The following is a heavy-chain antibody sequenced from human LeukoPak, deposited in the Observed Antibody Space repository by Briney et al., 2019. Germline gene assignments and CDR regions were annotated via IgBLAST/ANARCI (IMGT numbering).Heavy chain of an antibody. V-gene: IGHV5-51*01. J-gene: IGHJ4*02. CDR2: IYPGDSDT. Sequence: GESLKISCKGSGYSFTSYWIGWVRQMPGKGLEWMGIIYPGDSDTRYSPSFQGQVTISADKSISTAYLRWSSLKASDTAMYYCARSSFSGSHHFDYWGQGTLVTVSS. D-gene: IGHD1-26*01. CDR1: GYSFTSYW. CDR3: ARSSFSGSHHFDY.